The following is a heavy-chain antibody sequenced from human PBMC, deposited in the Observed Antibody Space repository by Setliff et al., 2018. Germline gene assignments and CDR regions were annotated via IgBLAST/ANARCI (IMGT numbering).Heavy chain of an antibody. CDR2: IDPNSGGT. CDR1: GYTFTGFY. J-gene: IGHJ5*02. V-gene: IGHV1-2*02. Sequence: ASVKVSCKASGYTFTGFYMHWMRQAPGQGLEWMGWIDPNSGGTNYSQNFQGRVTMTRDTPINTAYMELSSLTSDDTAFYYCVRSGKFGMRFWFDQWGLGTLVTVSS. CDR3: VRSGKFGMRFWFDQ. D-gene: IGHD1-26*01.